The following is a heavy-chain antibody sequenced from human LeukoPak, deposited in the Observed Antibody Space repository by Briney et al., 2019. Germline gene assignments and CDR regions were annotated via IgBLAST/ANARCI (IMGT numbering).Heavy chain of an antibody. Sequence: SVKVSCKASGGTFSSYAISWVRQAPGQGLEWMGRIIPIFGTANYAQKFQGRVTITSDESTSTAYMELSSLRSEDTAVYYCARAEGEWLVLGEYFQHWGQGTLVTVSS. J-gene: IGHJ1*01. CDR1: GGTFSSYA. CDR2: IIPIFGTA. CDR3: ARAEGEWLVLGEYFQH. V-gene: IGHV1-69*13. D-gene: IGHD6-19*01.